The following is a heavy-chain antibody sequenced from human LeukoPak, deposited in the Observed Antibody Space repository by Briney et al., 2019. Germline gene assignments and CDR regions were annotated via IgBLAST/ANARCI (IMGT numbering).Heavy chain of an antibody. CDR2: INYSGST. D-gene: IGHD3-10*01. CDR3: ASSGGSGSYFSRQFDP. Sequence: KSSETLSLTCTVSGGSFSTYYWSWIRQPPGKGLEWIGYINYSGSTNYNPSLKSRVTISVDTSKNQFSLKLSSVTAADTAVYYCASSGGSGSYFSRQFDPWGQGTLVTVSS. CDR1: GGSFSTYY. J-gene: IGHJ5*02. V-gene: IGHV4-59*01.